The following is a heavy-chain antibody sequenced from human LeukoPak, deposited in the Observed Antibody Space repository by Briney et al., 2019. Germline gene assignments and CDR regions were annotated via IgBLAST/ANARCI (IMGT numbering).Heavy chain of an antibody. J-gene: IGHJ4*02. Sequence: GGSLRLSCAASGFTFSSYAMSWVRQAPGKGLEWVSAISGSGGSTYYADSVEGRFTISRDNSKNTLYLQMNSLRAEDTAVYYCAKRALGNTYYYDSSGYYRDWGQGTLVTVSS. D-gene: IGHD3-22*01. CDR3: AKRALGNTYYYDSSGYYRD. CDR2: ISGSGGST. CDR1: GFTFSSYA. V-gene: IGHV3-23*01.